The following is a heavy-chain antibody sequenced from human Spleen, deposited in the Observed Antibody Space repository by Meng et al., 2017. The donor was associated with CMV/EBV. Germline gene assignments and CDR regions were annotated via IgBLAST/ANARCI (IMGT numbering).Heavy chain of an antibody. Sequence: GESLKISCAASGFTFSRYWMSWVRQAPGKGLEWVTHINHDGSERHYVASVKGRFTVSRDNAANSLYLQMNSLRDEDTAVYYCARAIPHQHWGQGALVTGSS. D-gene: IGHD2-21*01. CDR3: ARAIPHQH. V-gene: IGHV3-7*01. J-gene: IGHJ4*02. CDR1: GFTFSRYW. CDR2: INHDGSER.